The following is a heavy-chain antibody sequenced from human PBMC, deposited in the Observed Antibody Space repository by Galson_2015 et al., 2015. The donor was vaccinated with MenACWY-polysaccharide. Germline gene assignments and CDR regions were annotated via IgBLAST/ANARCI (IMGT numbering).Heavy chain of an antibody. CDR1: GDSLNTYS. D-gene: IGHD2-15*01. CDR3: ARVDCSGGHCYFAY. J-gene: IGHJ4*02. V-gene: IGHV1-69*04. Sequence: QSGAEVKKPGESLKISCKASGDSLNTYSIGWVRQAPGQGLEWMGRIIPFATMENYAQKFQGRVTISADTSANTVYMQLSSLRSDDTAVYFCARVDCSGGHCYFAYWGQGTLVTVSS. CDR2: IIPFATME.